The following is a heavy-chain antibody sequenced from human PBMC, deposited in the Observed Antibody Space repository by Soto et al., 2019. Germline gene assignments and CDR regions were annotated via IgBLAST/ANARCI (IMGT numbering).Heavy chain of an antibody. J-gene: IGHJ5*02. CDR2: IKQDGSEK. D-gene: IGHD6-19*01. CDR3: ARVNTVAGTKWFDP. Sequence: EVQLVESGGGLVQPGGSLRLSCAASGFTFSSYWMSWVRQAPGKGLEWVANIKQDGSEKYYVDSVKGRFTISRDNAKNSLYLQMNSLRAEDTAVYYCARVNTVAGTKWFDPWGQGTLVTVSS. V-gene: IGHV3-7*03. CDR1: GFTFSSYW.